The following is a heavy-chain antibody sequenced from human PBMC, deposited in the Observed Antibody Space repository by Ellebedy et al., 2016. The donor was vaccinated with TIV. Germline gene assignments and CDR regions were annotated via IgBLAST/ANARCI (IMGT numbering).Heavy chain of an antibody. J-gene: IGHJ6*02. CDR1: GYTFTSYG. CDR2: ISVYNGNT. V-gene: IGHV1-18*01. D-gene: IGHD2-21*01. CDR3: ARVWVVVANDMDV. Sequence: ASVKVSCKASGYTFTSYGISWVRQAPGQGLEWMGWISVYNGNTNYAQKFQGRVTMTTDTPTSTAYMELRGLRSDDTAVCYCARVWVVVANDMDVWGQGTTVTVSS.